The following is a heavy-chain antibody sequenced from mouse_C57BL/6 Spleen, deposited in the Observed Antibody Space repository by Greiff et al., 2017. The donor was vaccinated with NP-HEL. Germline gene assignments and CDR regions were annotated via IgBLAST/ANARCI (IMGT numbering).Heavy chain of an antibody. CDR2: INPSTGGT. V-gene: IGHV1-42*01. Sequence: VQLKESGPELVKPGASVKISCKASGYSFTGYYMNWVKQSPEKSLEWIGEINPSTGGTTYNQKFKAKATLTVDKSSSTAYMQLKSLTSEDSAVDYCARSLSYYDYDGAWFAYWGQGTLVTVSA. D-gene: IGHD2-4*01. CDR1: GYSFTGYY. CDR3: ARSLSYYDYDGAWFAY. J-gene: IGHJ3*01.